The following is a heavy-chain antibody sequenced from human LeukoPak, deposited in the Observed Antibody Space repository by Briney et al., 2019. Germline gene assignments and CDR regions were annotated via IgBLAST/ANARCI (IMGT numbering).Heavy chain of an antibody. Sequence: ASETLSLTCTVSGGSINNYYWSWIRRPPGKGLEWIGYAYYSGSTNYNPSLKSRVTISVDTSKNQFSLKLSSVTAADTAVYYCARLGESGWFGESPFDYWGQGTLVTVSS. J-gene: IGHJ4*02. D-gene: IGHD3-10*01. CDR2: AYYSGST. CDR3: ARLGESGWFGESPFDY. V-gene: IGHV4-59*01. CDR1: GGSINNYY.